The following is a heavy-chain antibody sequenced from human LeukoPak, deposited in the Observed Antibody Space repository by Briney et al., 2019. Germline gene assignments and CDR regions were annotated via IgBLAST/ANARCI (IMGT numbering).Heavy chain of an antibody. V-gene: IGHV3-7*01. CDR2: ISQDGSHK. D-gene: IGHD7-27*01. CDR1: GFTFNIYW. J-gene: IGHJ4*02. CDR3: TRVNWGPDY. Sequence: GGSLRLSCEASGFTFNIYWMSWVRQTPGKGLEWVAYISQDGSHKYYVDSVKGRFTISRDNAENSLFLQMNSVRVEDTAVYYCTRVNWGPDYWGQGTLVTVSS.